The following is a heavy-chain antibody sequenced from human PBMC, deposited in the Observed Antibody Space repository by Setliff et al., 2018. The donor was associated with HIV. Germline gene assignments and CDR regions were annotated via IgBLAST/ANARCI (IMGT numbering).Heavy chain of an antibody. D-gene: IGHD5-12*01. CDR1: GGTFSSYA. CDR2: IIPIFGTA. V-gene: IGHV1-69*05. CDR3: AKTYSGYDMTRYYYMDV. J-gene: IGHJ6*03. Sequence: ASVKVSCKASGGTFSSYAISWVRQAPGQGLEWMGGIIPIFGTANYAQKFQGRVTITTDESTSTAYMELSSLRCEDTAVYYCAKTYSGYDMTRYYYMDVWGKGTTVTVSS.